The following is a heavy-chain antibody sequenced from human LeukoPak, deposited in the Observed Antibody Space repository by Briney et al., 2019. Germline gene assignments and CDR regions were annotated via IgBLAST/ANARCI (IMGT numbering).Heavy chain of an antibody. V-gene: IGHV4-39*01. CDR3: ARHAYDYVWGSYRQYYFDY. Sequence: SETLSLTCTVSGGSISSSSYYWGWIRQPPGKGLEWIGSIYCSGSTYYNPSLKSRVTISVDTSKNQFSLKLSSVTAADTAVYYCARHAYDYVWGSYRQYYFDYWGQGTLVTVSS. CDR2: IYCSGST. D-gene: IGHD3-16*02. CDR1: GGSISSSSYY. J-gene: IGHJ4*02.